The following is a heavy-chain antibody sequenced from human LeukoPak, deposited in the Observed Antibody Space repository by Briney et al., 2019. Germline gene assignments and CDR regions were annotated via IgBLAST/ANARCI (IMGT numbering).Heavy chain of an antibody. D-gene: IGHD4-17*01. CDR2: VSGSGAGT. J-gene: IGHJ4*02. CDR1: GLTFSNFG. CDR3: AKGHSDSGTGFDY. V-gene: IGHV3-23*01. Sequence: TGGSLRLSCAASGLTFSNFGMSWVRQAPGKGLGWVSGVSGSGAGTYYADSVKGRFTISRDNSKQTLYLQMNTLRGEDTAVYYCAKGHSDSGTGFDYWGQGTLVTVSS.